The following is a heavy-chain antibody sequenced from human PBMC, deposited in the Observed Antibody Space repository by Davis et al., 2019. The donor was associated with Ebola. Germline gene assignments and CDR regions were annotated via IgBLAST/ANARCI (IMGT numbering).Heavy chain of an antibody. CDR1: GGSISGYY. D-gene: IGHD3-22*01. CDR3: ARRGYYYDSSGYYGGAFDI. CDR2: IYYSGRT. Sequence: SETLSLTCTVSGGSISGYYWSWIRQPPGKGLEFIGYIYYSGRTNYNPSVKSRVTMSVDTSKNQFSLKLSSVTAADTAVYYCARRGYYYDSSGYYGGAFDIWGQGTMVTVSP. J-gene: IGHJ3*02. V-gene: IGHV4-59*08.